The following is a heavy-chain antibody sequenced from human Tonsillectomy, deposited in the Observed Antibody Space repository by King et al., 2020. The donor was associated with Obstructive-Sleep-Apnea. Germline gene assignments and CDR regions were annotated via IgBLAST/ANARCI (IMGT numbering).Heavy chain of an antibody. CDR3: AIDVWSGNYDY. CDR1: GFTFSSDR. D-gene: IGHD3-3*01. V-gene: IGHV3-7*03. Sequence: VQLVESGGGLVQPGGSLRLSCAASGFTFSSDRMSWVRQAPGKGREWGANIKQNGSEKYYVDSVKGRFTISRANAKNSLYLQMNSLGAEDTAVYYCAIDVWSGNYDYWGQGTLVTVSS. J-gene: IGHJ4*02. CDR2: IKQNGSEK.